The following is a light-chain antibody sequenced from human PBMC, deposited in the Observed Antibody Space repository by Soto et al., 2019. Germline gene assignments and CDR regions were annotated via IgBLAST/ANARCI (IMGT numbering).Light chain of an antibody. J-gene: IGKJ1*01. Sequence: ESVLTQSPATLSSSPGETATLSCRASQYVGSRLAWYQHKPGQAPRLLIYYMSKRATGIPARFSGSGSGTDFTLTISSLAPDDFAIYYCHQRQSWPRTFGQGAKVDIK. CDR1: QYVGSR. V-gene: IGKV3-11*01. CDR3: HQRQSWPRT. CDR2: YMS.